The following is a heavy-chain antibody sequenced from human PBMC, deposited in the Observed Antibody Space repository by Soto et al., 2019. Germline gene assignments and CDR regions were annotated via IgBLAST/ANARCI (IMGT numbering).Heavy chain of an antibody. V-gene: IGHV4-39*01. J-gene: IGHJ5*02. CDR2: IYYTGRT. CDR1: GDSIISSSYN. Sequence: QLQLQESGPGLVKPSETLSLTCTVSGDSIISSSYNWAWLRQPPGKGLEWIGAIYYTGRTSYNPSLQSRVTISVDTSKNQYFVNLRSVTAADTSVYYCARMPTGFPNWFDPWGRGTLVTVSS. D-gene: IGHD2-2*01. CDR3: ARMPTGFPNWFDP.